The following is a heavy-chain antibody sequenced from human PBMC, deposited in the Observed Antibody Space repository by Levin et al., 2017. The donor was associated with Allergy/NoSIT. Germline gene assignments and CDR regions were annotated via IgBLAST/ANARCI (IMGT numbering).Heavy chain of an antibody. D-gene: IGHD1-26*01. V-gene: IGHV3-33*01. J-gene: IGHJ4*02. Sequence: LSLTCAASGFTFNNYGMHWVRQAPGKGLEWVAVIWYDGNNKYYADSVKGRFTISRDNSKNTLYLQMNSLRAEDTAVYYCARGGGSYSTYFDYWGQGTLVTVSS. CDR1: GFTFNNYG. CDR2: IWYDGNNK. CDR3: ARGGGSYSTYFDY.